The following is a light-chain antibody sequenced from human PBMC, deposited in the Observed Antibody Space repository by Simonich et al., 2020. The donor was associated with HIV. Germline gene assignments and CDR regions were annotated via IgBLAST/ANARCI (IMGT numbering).Light chain of an antibody. V-gene: IGKV1-5*03. J-gene: IGKJ2*01. Sequence: DIQMTQSPSTLSASVGDRVTITCRASQSISSWLAWYQQKPGKAPKLLIYKASTLESGFPSRFSGSGAGTKFTLTISSLQPDDFATYYCQQLKSYPYTFGQGTKLDIK. CDR1: QSISSW. CDR3: QQLKSYPYT. CDR2: KAS.